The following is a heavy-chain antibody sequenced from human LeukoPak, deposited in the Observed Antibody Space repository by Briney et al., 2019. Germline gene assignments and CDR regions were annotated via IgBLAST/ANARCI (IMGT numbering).Heavy chain of an antibody. J-gene: IGHJ3*02. CDR1: GFTFSTYW. CDR3: ARGRIYSSGWSDAFDI. D-gene: IGHD6-19*01. V-gene: IGHV3-7*01. Sequence: GGSLRLSCVGSGFTFSTYWMNWVRRAPGKGLEWVANIKPDGSEKYYVDSVKGRFTISRDNSKNTLYLQMNSLRAEDTAVYYCARGRIYSSGWSDAFDIWGQGTMVTVSS. CDR2: IKPDGSEK.